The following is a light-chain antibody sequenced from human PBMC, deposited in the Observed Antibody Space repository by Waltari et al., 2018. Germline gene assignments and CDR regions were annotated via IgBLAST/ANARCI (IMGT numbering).Light chain of an antibody. CDR2: DVR. CDR1: SSDVGGYNY. V-gene: IGLV2-14*01. J-gene: IGLJ3*02. Sequence: QSALTQPASVSGSPGQSITISCTGTSSDVGGYNYVSWYQQHPGKAPKLLIFDVRNRPSGVSNRFSGSKSSNTSSLTISGLQAEDESDYYCCSFTSRSTWVFGGGTKVTVL. CDR3: CSFTSRSTWV.